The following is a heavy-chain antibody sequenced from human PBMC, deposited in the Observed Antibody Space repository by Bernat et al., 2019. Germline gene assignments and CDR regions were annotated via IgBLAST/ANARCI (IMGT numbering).Heavy chain of an antibody. V-gene: IGHV1-69*01. CDR3: ARARNDYDPAYYYYMDV. J-gene: IGHJ6*03. D-gene: IGHD4-17*01. CDR1: GGTFSSYA. CDR2: IIPIFGTA. Sequence: QVQLVQSGAEVKKPGSSVKVSCKASGGTFSSYAISWVRQAPGQGLEWMGGIIPIFGTANYAQKFQGRVTITADESTSIAYMELSSLSSEDTAVYYCARARNDYDPAYYYYMDVWGKGTTVTVSS.